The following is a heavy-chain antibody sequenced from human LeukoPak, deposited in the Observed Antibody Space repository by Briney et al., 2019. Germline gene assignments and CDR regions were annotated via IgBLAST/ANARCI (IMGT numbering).Heavy chain of an antibody. D-gene: IGHD1-26*01. J-gene: IGHJ3*02. CDR1: GFTVSSNY. CDR2: ITSGGNT. V-gene: IGHV3-53*01. CDR3: ARGGDIVGATRSAFDI. Sequence: GGSLRLSCAASGFTVSSNYMSWVRQAPGKGLEWVSVITSGGNTYYADSVKGRFTISRDSSKNTLYLQMNSLRAEDTAVYYCARGGDIVGATRSAFDIWDQGTMVTVSS.